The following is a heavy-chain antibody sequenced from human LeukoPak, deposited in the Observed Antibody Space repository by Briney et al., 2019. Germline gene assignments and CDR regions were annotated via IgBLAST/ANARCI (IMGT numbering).Heavy chain of an antibody. Sequence: SETLSLTCAVYGGSFSGYYWSWIRQPPGKGLEWIGEINHSGSTNYNPSLKSRVTISVDTSKNQFSLKLSSVTAADTAVYYCARGRRSSSWQRYLDYWGQGTLVTVSS. V-gene: IGHV4-34*01. CDR2: INHSGST. D-gene: IGHD6-13*01. J-gene: IGHJ4*02. CDR1: GGSFSGYY. CDR3: ARGRRSSSWQRYLDY.